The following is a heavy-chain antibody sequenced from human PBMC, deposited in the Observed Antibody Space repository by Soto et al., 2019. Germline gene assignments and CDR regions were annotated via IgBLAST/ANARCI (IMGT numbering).Heavy chain of an antibody. J-gene: IGHJ4*02. V-gene: IGHV4-59*01. Sequence: SETLSLTCSVSGGSISGSYWSWIRQSPGKGLEWLGYVYYTGSTNYSPSLRSRVSISVDTSKNEFSLRLSSVTAGDTAVYFCARSVAVPGAHIDYWGQGTQVTVSS. CDR2: VYYTGST. CDR3: ARSVAVPGAHIDY. CDR1: GGSISGSY. D-gene: IGHD6-19*01.